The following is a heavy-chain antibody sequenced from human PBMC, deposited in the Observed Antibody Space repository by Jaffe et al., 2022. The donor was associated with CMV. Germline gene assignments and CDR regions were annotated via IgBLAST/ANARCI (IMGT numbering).Heavy chain of an antibody. Sequence: EVQLVESGGGLVQPGRSLRLSCTASGFTFGDYAMSWVRQAPGKGLEWVGFIRSKAYGGTTEYAASVKGRFTISRDDSKSIAYLQMNSLKTEDTAVYYCTREGGFDYVWGSYSFDPWGQGTLVTVSS. D-gene: IGHD3-16*01. V-gene: IGHV3-49*04. CDR2: IRSKAYGGTT. CDR3: TREGGFDYVWGSYSFDP. J-gene: IGHJ5*02. CDR1: GFTFGDYA.